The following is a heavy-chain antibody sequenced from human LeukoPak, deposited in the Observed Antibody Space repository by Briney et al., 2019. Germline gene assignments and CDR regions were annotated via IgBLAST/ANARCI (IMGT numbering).Heavy chain of an antibody. J-gene: IGHJ4*02. CDR3: SGRGGF. D-gene: IGHD6-19*01. Sequence: GGSLRLSCAASGFTFSRHGMHWVRQAPGKGLEWVAFIRYDGSNKYYADSVKGRFTISRDNSKNTLYLQMNSLRAEDTAVYYASGRGGFWGQGTLVTVSS. CDR2: IRYDGSNK. V-gene: IGHV3-30*02. CDR1: GFTFSRHG.